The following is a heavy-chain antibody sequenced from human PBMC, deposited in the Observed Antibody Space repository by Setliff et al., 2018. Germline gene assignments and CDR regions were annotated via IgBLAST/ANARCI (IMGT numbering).Heavy chain of an antibody. J-gene: IGHJ3*02. CDR3: AKDGGRGDYVWGSRNDAFDI. CDR1: GFTFSSYD. CDR2: ISGSGGST. D-gene: IGHD3-16*01. Sequence: GGSLRLSCAASGFTFSSYDMSWVRQAPGKGLEWVSAISGSGGSTYYADAVKGRFTISRDNSKNTLYLQMNSLRAEDTAVYYCAKDGGRGDYVWGSRNDAFDIWGQGTMVTVSS. V-gene: IGHV3-23*01.